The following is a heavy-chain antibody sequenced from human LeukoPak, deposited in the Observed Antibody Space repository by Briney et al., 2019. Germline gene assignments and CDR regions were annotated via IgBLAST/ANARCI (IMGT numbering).Heavy chain of an antibody. CDR3: ARDLGDGYNIFDY. J-gene: IGHJ4*02. Sequence: PGGSLRLSCAASGFTFSSYAMHWVRQAPGKGLEYVSAISSNGGSTYYANSVKGRFTISRDNSKNTLYLQMGSLRAEDMAVYYCARDLGDGYNIFDYWGQGTLVTVSS. CDR2: ISSNGGST. D-gene: IGHD5-24*01. V-gene: IGHV3-64*01. CDR1: GFTFSSYA.